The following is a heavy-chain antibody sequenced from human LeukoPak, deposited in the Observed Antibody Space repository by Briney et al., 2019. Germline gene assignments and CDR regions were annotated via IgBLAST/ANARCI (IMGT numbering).Heavy chain of an antibody. CDR3: ARETSQKGAHYMDV. Sequence: SETLSLTCTVSGGPISSYYWSWIRQPPGKGLEWIGYIYYSGSTNYNPSLKSRVTISVDTSKNQFSLKLSSVTAADTAVYYCARETSQKGAHYMDVWGKGTTVTVSS. CDR1: GGPISSYY. CDR2: IYYSGST. J-gene: IGHJ6*03. V-gene: IGHV4-59*01. D-gene: IGHD3-16*01.